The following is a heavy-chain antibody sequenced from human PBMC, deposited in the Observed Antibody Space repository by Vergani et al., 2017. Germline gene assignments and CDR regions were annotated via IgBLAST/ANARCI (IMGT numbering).Heavy chain of an antibody. CDR2: ISSSSSYI. Sequence: EVQLVESGGGLVQPGGSLRLSCAASGFTVSSNYMSWVRQAPGKGLEWVSSISSSSSYIYYADSVKGRFTISRDNAKNSLYLQMNSLRAEDTAVYYCARDPSRAVAGTAWFDPWGQGTLVTVSS. CDR3: ARDPSRAVAGTAWFDP. CDR1: GFTVSSNY. D-gene: IGHD6-19*01. V-gene: IGHV3-21*01. J-gene: IGHJ5*02.